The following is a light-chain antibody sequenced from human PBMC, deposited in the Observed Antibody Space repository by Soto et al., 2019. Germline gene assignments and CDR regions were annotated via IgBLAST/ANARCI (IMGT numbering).Light chain of an antibody. CDR1: QSVGNY. Sequence: EIVLTQSPATLPLSPGERATLSCRASQSVGNYLAWYQHKPGQAPRLLIYDASNKATGIPARFSGSGSGTDFTHTISSLEPEDFAVYYCQQRSDWPPTFGGGTKVEI. J-gene: IGKJ4*01. CDR3: QQRSDWPPT. V-gene: IGKV3-11*01. CDR2: DAS.